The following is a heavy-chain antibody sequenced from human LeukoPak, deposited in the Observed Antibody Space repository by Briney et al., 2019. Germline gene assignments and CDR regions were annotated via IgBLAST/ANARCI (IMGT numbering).Heavy chain of an antibody. CDR2: IYYSGST. CDR1: GGSISSYY. V-gene: IGHV4-59*01. J-gene: IGHJ3*02. D-gene: IGHD5-18*01. CDR3: ASVIVQPDAVDAFDI. Sequence: SETLSLTCTVSGGSISSYYWSWIRQPPGKGVEGVGYIYYSGSTNYNPSLKRRVTISVDTSKNQFPLKLSSVTAADTAVYYCASVIVQPDAVDAFDIWGQGTMVSVSS.